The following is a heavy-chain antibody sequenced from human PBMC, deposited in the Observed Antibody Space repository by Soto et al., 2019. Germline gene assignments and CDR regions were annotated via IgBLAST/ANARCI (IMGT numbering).Heavy chain of an antibody. Sequence: SETLSLTCGVNGGSFSGHPWNWIRQPPGKGLEWIGEINHSGGTNYNPSLKSRVSISVDSSKNQFSLKLTSVTSADTAVYYCARGSMIFGVVALSNWFDPWGQGTLVTVSS. CDR2: INHSGGT. J-gene: IGHJ5*02. CDR3: ARGSMIFGVVALSNWFDP. D-gene: IGHD3-3*01. V-gene: IGHV4-34*01. CDR1: GGSFSGHP.